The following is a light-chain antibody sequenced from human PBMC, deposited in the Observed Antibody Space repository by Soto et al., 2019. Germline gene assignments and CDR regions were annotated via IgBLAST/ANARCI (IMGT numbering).Light chain of an antibody. V-gene: IGKV3-20*01. J-gene: IGKJ1*01. CDR3: QQYRRSHPT. CDR2: GTS. CDR1: ESVRTDS. Sequence: EVVLTQSPGTLSLSPGERATLSCRASESVRTDSLAWYQQRRGQPPRLLIFGTSSRATGIPDRFRGRGSETDLNTTIAKLEPEDFAVDYGQQYRRSHPTFCQGSK.